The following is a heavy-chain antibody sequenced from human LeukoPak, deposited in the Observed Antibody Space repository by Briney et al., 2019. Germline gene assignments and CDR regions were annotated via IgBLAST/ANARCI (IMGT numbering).Heavy chain of an antibody. J-gene: IGHJ3*02. V-gene: IGHV1-18*01. D-gene: IGHD2-15*01. Sequence: ASVKVFCKASGYTFTSYGISWVRQAPGQGLEWMGWISAYNGNTNYAQKLQGRVTMTTDTSTSTAYMELRSLRSDDTAVYYCARVIVVVVAATSTPDAFDIWGQGTMVTVSS. CDR1: GYTFTSYG. CDR2: ISAYNGNT. CDR3: ARVIVVVVAATSTPDAFDI.